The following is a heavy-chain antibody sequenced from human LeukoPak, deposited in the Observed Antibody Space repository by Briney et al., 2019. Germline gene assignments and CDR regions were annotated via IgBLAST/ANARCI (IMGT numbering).Heavy chain of an antibody. V-gene: IGHV4-30-4*08. CDR2: IYYSGST. CDR1: GGSISSGDYY. Sequence: PSETLSLTCTVSGGSISSGDYYWSWIRQPPGKGLEWIGYIYYSGSTYYNPSLKSRVTISGDISKNQFSLKLSSVTAADTAVYYCASNSGSYRQIDYWGQGTLVTVSS. J-gene: IGHJ4*02. CDR3: ASNSGSYRQIDY. D-gene: IGHD1-26*01.